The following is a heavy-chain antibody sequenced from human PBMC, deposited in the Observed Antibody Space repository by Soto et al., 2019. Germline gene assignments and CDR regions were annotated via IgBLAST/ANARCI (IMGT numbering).Heavy chain of an antibody. D-gene: IGHD1-1*01. J-gene: IGHJ4*02. V-gene: IGHV5-51*03. CDR1: GYSFSSYY. CDR2: IYPGDSHS. Sequence: EVQLVQSGAEVKKPGESLKISCQASGYSFSSYYIAWVRQMPGKGLEWMGIIYPGDSHSTYSPSFQGQVTFSTDKSTSTAYLQWNRLKASDTAMYYCARIMSGTPAPTPAGYWGQGTLVSVSS. CDR3: ARIMSGTPAPTPAGY.